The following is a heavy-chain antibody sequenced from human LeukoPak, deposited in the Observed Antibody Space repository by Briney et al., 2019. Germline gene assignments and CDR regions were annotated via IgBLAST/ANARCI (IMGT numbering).Heavy chain of an antibody. CDR2: IRYDGSNK. CDR3: AKGHREDIAMVDHDY. J-gene: IGHJ4*02. V-gene: IGHV3-30*02. D-gene: IGHD5-18*01. Sequence: GGSLRLSCAASGFTFSSYGMHWVRQAPGKGLEWVAFIRYDGSNKYYADSVKGRFTISRDNSKNTLYLQMNSLRAEDTAVYYCAKGHREDIAMVDHDYWGQGTLVTVSS. CDR1: GFTFSSYG.